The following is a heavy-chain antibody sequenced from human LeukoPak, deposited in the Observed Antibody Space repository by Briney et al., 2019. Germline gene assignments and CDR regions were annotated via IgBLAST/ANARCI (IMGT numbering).Heavy chain of an antibody. CDR3: ATEYSGSYKGFDY. CDR2: IYHSGST. J-gene: IGHJ4*02. V-gene: IGHV4-30-2*05. CDR1: GGSISSGGYS. Sequence: SQTLSLTCAVSGGSISSGGYSWSWIRQPPGKGLEWIGYIYHSGSTYYNPSLKSRVTISVDTSRNQFSLKLSSVTAADTAVYYCATEYSGSYKGFDYWGQGTLVTVSS. D-gene: IGHD1-26*01.